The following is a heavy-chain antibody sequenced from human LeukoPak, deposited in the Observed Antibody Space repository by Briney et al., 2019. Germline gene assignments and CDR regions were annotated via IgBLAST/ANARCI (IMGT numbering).Heavy chain of an antibody. Sequence: ASVKVSCKASGYTFTGYYMHWARQAPGQGLEWMGRINPNSGGTNYAQKFQGRVTMTRDTSISTAYMELSRLRSDDTAVYYCARTLTANRYYYYGMDVWGQGTTVTVSS. J-gene: IGHJ6*02. V-gene: IGHV1-2*06. D-gene: IGHD2-21*02. CDR1: GYTFTGYY. CDR2: INPNSGGT. CDR3: ARTLTANRYYYYGMDV.